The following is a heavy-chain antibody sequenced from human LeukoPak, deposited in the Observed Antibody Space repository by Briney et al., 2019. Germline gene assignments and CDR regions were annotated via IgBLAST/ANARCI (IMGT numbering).Heavy chain of an antibody. CDR1: GGSISSYY. J-gene: IGHJ4*02. CDR2: IYYSGSM. Sequence: SETLSLTCTVSGGSISSYYWSWIRQPPGKGLEWIGHIYYSGSMYYNPSLKSRVTISVDTSKNQFSLKLSSVTAADTAVYYCAGRRLQYSDYWGQGTLVTVSS. CDR3: AGRRLQYSDY. V-gene: IGHV4-59*12.